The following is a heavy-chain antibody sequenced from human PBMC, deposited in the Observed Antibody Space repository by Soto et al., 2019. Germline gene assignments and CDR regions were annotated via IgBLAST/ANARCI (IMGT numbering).Heavy chain of an antibody. J-gene: IGHJ4*02. Sequence: QVQLVQSGAEVKKPGASVKVSCKASGYTFTSYAMHWVRQAPGQRLEWMGWINAGKGNTKYSQKFQGRVTITRDTSASTAYMELSSLRSEDTAVYYCARGPGGPDCAGDYWGQGTLGNVSS. D-gene: IGHD2-21*02. V-gene: IGHV1-3*01. CDR2: INAGKGNT. CDR1: GYTFTSYA. CDR3: ARGPGGPDCAGDY.